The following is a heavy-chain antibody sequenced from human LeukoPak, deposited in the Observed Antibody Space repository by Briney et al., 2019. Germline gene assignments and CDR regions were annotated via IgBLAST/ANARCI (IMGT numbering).Heavy chain of an antibody. CDR1: GFTFSSYS. CDR3: ARDRDSGSHKIDY. CDR2: ISSSSSTI. J-gene: IGHJ4*02. Sequence: GGSLRLSCAASGFTFSSYSMNWVRQAPGKGLEWVSYISSSSSTIYYADSVKGRFTISRDNAKNSLYLQMNSLRVEDTAVYYCARDRDSGSHKIDYWGQGTLVTVSS. V-gene: IGHV3-48*04. D-gene: IGHD1-26*01.